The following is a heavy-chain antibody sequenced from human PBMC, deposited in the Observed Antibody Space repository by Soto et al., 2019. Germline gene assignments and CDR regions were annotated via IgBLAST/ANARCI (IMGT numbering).Heavy chain of an antibody. D-gene: IGHD3-10*02. J-gene: IGHJ4*03. CDR2: IYYSGST. CDR1: GGSISSYY. CDR3: AGECRYVCYLRGNAEFDT. V-gene: IGHV4-59*01. Sequence: SETLSLTCTVSGGSISSYYWSWIRQPPGKGLEWIGYIYYSGSTNYNPSLKSRVTISVDTSKNQFSLKLSSVTAADTAVYYCAGECRYVCYLRGNAEFDTWGQENMVTVSS.